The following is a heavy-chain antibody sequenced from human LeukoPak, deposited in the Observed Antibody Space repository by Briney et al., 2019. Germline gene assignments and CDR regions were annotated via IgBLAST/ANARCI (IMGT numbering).Heavy chain of an antibody. J-gene: IGHJ4*02. Sequence: SETLSLTCTVSGYSISSGYYWGWIRQPPGKGLEWIGSIYHSGSTYYNPSLKSRVTISVDTSKNQFSLKLSSVTAADTAVYYCARVRIAAVGVTDYWGQGTLVTVSS. V-gene: IGHV4-38-2*02. CDR2: IYHSGST. D-gene: IGHD6-13*01. CDR3: ARVRIAAVGVTDY. CDR1: GYSISSGYY.